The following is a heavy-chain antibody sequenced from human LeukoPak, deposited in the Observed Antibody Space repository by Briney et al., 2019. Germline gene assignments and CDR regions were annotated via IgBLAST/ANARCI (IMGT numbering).Heavy chain of an antibody. J-gene: IGHJ4*02. CDR1: GFTFNNYG. Sequence: PGGSLRLSCAASGFTFNNYGMHWVRQAPGKGLEWVAFIRYNGNNQYYADSVKGRFTISRDNSKNTLYLQMNSLKGDDTAVYYCARSWELLTAEFFDYWGQGTLVTVSS. D-gene: IGHD1-26*01. CDR2: IRYNGNNQ. V-gene: IGHV3-30*02. CDR3: ARSWELLTAEFFDY.